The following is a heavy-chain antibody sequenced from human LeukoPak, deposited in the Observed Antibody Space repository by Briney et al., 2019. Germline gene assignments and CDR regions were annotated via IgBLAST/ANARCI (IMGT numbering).Heavy chain of an antibody. J-gene: IGHJ4*02. CDR3: ARDLEYCSSSSCYKPFDY. CDR2: ISSSSSYI. CDR1: GFTFSTYS. D-gene: IGHD2-2*02. Sequence: GGSLRLSCAASGFTFSTYSMNWVRQAPGKGLEWVSSISSSSSYIYYADSVRGRFTISRDNARDSLYLQMNSLRAEDTAVYYCARDLEYCSSSSCYKPFDYWGLGTLVTVFS. V-gene: IGHV3-21*01.